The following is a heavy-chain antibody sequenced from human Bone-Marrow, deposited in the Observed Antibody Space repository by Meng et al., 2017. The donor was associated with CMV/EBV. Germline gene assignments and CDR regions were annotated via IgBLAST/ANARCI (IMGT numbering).Heavy chain of an antibody. D-gene: IGHD6-19*01. Sequence: GESLKISCATSGFIFNDYYLAWIRQAPGKGLEWVSYISRGGTTKYYADSVKGRFAISRDNANNSVYLQMDSLRPEDTAVYYCAKEEWIAVAGTPHGWFDPWGQGTLVTVSS. J-gene: IGHJ5*02. CDR3: AKEEWIAVAGTPHGWFDP. V-gene: IGHV3-11*01. CDR1: GFIFNDYY. CDR2: ISRGGTTK.